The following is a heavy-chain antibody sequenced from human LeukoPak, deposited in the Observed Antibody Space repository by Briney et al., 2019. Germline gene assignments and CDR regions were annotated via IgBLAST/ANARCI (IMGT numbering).Heavy chain of an antibody. V-gene: IGHV1-69*05. CDR2: IIPIFGTA. J-gene: IGHJ4*02. CDR3: ASEVAAAGTLIFDY. D-gene: IGHD6-13*01. CDR1: GATFSSYA. Sequence: ASVKVSCKASGATFSSYAISWVRQAPGQGLEWMGGIIPIFGTANYAQKFQGRVTITTDESTSTAYMELSSLRSEDTAVYYCASEVAAAGTLIFDYWGQGTLVTVSS.